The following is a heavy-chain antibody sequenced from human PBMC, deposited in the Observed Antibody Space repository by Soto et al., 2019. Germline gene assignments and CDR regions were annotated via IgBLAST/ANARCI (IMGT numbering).Heavy chain of an antibody. V-gene: IGHV1-3*01. Sequence: ASVKVSCKASGYTFTSYGMNWVRQAPGRGLEWMGWINPGNGNTKYSQKFQGRVIIARDTSASTAYMELSSLRPEDTAVYYCARGGYFDSSNYLAYWGQGTLVTVSS. CDR3: ARGGYFDSSNYLAY. D-gene: IGHD3-22*01. CDR1: GYTFTSYG. J-gene: IGHJ4*02. CDR2: INPGNGNT.